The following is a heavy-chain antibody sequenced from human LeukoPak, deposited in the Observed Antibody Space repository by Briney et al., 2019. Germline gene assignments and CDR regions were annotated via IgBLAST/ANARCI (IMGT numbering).Heavy chain of an antibody. CDR1: GFTFSSYA. Sequence: GGSLRLSCAVSGFTFSSYAMSWVRQAPGKGLEWVSGIIGSGGHTYYADTVKGRFTISRDNLKKTLYLQMNSLRAEDTATYYCAKLGSIAVAADFDYWGQGTLVTVSS. CDR2: IIGSGGHT. D-gene: IGHD6-19*01. V-gene: IGHV3-23*01. CDR3: AKLGSIAVAADFDY. J-gene: IGHJ4*02.